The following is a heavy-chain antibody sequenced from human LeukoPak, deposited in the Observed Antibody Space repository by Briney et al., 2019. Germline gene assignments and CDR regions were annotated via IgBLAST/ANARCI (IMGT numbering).Heavy chain of an antibody. V-gene: IGHV3-23*01. J-gene: IGHJ4*02. CDR1: GITFSNYF. CDR2: IGPSGGNT. CDR3: AKDSKMSYYGSGSHYDY. Sequence: GGSLRLSCAASGITFSNYFMSWVRRAPGKGLEWVSAIGPSGGNTYYADSVKGRFTISRDNSKNTLYLQMTSLRAEETAVYYCAKDSKMSYYGSGSHYDYWGQGILVTVSS. D-gene: IGHD3-10*01.